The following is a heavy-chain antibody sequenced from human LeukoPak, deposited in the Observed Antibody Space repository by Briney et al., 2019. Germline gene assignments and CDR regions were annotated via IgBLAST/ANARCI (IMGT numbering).Heavy chain of an antibody. D-gene: IGHD1-26*01. CDR3: ARDPLGNGSYD. CDR2: IYYSGST. V-gene: IGHV4-31*03. J-gene: IGHJ4*02. CDR1: GGSISSYY. Sequence: SETLSLTCTVSGGSISSYYWSWIRQHPGKGLEWIGYIYYSGSTYYNPSLKSRVTISVDTSKNQFSLKLSSVTAADTAVYYCARDPLGNGSYDWGQGTLVTVSS.